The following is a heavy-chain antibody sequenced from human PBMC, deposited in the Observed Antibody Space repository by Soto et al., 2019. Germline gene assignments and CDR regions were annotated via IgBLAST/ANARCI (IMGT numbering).Heavy chain of an antibody. V-gene: IGHV1-46*03. Sequence: ASLKVSCKSSGYPFTSYYMHWVRQAPGQGLEWMGIINPSGGSTSYAQKFQGRVTMTRDTSTSTVYMELSSLRSEDTAVYYCARDKATSVVVVAATRHNAFDIWGQGTMVTVAS. CDR1: GYPFTSYY. J-gene: IGHJ3*02. CDR3: ARDKATSVVVVAATRHNAFDI. CDR2: INPSGGST. D-gene: IGHD2-15*01.